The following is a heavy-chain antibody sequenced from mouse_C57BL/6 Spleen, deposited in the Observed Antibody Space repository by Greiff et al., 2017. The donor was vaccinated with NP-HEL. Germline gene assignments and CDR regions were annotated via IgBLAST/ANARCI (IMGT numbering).Heavy chain of an antibody. J-gene: IGHJ2*01. CDR3: ARKSTAQATY. D-gene: IGHD3-2*02. V-gene: IGHV1-50*01. Sequence: QVQLQQPGAELVKPGASVKLSCKASGYTFTSYWMQWVKQRPGQGLEWIGEIDPSDSYTNYNQQFKGKATLTVDTSSSTAYMQLSSLTSEDSAVYYCARKSTAQATYWGQGTTLTVSS. CDR1: GYTFTSYW. CDR2: IDPSDSYT.